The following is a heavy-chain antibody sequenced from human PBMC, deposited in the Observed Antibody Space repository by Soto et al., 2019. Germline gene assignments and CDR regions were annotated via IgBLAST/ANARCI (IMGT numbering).Heavy chain of an antibody. J-gene: IGHJ5*02. V-gene: IGHV3-7*04. Sequence: EVQLVESGGDLVQPGGSLRLSCAASGFTFSNFWMSWVRQTPGRGLEWVANMNQDGSEKYYLDSVRGRFTISRDNAKNSLSLQLNSLRAEDTAVYYCAKDASGWSVTWGQGTPVIVSS. D-gene: IGHD6-19*01. CDR1: GFTFSNFW. CDR2: MNQDGSEK. CDR3: AKDASGWSVT.